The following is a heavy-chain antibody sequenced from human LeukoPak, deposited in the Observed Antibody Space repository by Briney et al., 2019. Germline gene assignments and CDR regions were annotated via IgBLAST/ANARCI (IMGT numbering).Heavy chain of an antibody. CDR3: SRDPNGDHIGAFDFQR. CDR1: GFTFSNYA. CDR2: ISGNGGGT. J-gene: IGHJ1*01. D-gene: IGHD4-17*01. V-gene: IGHV3-23*01. Sequence: GSLRLSCAVSGFTFSNYAMTWVLQAPGRGLEWVSSISGNGGGTDYADSVRGRFSISRDNYWNKVFLQMNGLRAEDTAVYYCSRDPNGDHIGAFDFQRWGQGTLVTVSS.